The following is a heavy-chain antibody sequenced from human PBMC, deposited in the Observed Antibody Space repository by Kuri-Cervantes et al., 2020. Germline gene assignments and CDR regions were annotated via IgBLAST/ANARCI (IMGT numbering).Heavy chain of an antibody. CDR3: GRGGGYPSF. CDR1: GFTFRNYW. V-gene: IGHV3-7*01. J-gene: IGHJ4*02. D-gene: IGHD6-25*01. CDR2: IKRDGSEQ. Sequence: GGSLRLSCVASGFTFRNYWINWVRQAPGKGLEWVANIKRDGSEQNYVDSVKGRFTISRDNAKNSLYLEMSSLRGDDTAVYYCGRGGGYPSFWGQGTLVTVSS.